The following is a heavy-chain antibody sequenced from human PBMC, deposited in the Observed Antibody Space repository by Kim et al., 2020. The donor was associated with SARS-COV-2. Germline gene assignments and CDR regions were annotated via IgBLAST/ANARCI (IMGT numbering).Heavy chain of an antibody. CDR1: GYTFTGYY. Sequence: ASVKVSCKASGYTFTGYYMHWVRQAPGQGLEWMGWINPNSGGTNYAQKFQGRVTMTRDTSISTAYMELSRLRSDDTAVYYCARDRWELTFLFDYWGQGTLVTVSS. J-gene: IGHJ4*02. CDR3: ARDRWELTFLFDY. V-gene: IGHV1-2*02. CDR2: INPNSGGT. D-gene: IGHD1-26*01.